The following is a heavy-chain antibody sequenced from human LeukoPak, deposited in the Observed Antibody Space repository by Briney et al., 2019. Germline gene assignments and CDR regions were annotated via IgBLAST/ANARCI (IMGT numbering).Heavy chain of an antibody. CDR1: GFTFSSYA. V-gene: IGHV3-23*01. J-gene: IGHJ4*02. CDR2: ISGSGGST. Sequence: PGGSLRLSCAASGFTFSSYAMSWVRQAPGKGLEWVSAISGSGGSTYYADSVKGRFTISRDNSKNTLYLQMNSLRAEDTAVYYCARVRIDRSGGHFDYWGQGTLVTVSS. D-gene: IGHD3-16*01. CDR3: ARVRIDRSGGHFDY.